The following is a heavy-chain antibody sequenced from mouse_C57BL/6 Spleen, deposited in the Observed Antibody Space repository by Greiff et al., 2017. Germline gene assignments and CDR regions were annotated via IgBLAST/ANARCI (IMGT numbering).Heavy chain of an antibody. D-gene: IGHD4-1*01. CDR2: ISSGSSTI. CDR1: GFTFSDYG. CDR3: ARGTGTWYFDV. V-gene: IGHV5-17*01. J-gene: IGHJ1*03. Sequence: EVQRVESGGGLVKPGGSLKLSCAASGFTFSDYGMHWVRQAPEKGLEWVAYISSGSSTIYYADTVKGRFTISRDNAKNTLFLQMTSLTSEDTAMYYCARGTGTWYFDVWGTGTTVTVSS.